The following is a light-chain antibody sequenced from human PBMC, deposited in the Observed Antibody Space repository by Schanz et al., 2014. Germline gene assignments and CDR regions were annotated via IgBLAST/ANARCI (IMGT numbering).Light chain of an antibody. CDR1: SSDVGGYNF. CDR3: SSYTVTSTLVA. CDR2: DVS. V-gene: IGLV2-14*03. J-gene: IGLJ2*01. Sequence: QSALTQPASVSGSPGQSITISCTGTSSDVGGYNFVSWYQQHPGKAPKVIIYDVSNRPSGVSNRFSGSKSDVTASLTISGLQAEDEADYYCSSYTVTSTLVAFGGGTKLTVL.